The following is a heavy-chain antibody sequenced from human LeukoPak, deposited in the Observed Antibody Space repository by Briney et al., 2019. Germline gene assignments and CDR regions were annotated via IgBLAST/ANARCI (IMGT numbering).Heavy chain of an antibody. Sequence: PGGSLRLSCAASGFTSSSYAMSWVRQAPGKGLEWVSIISVNGGNTYYADSVKGRFTISRDNSKNTLYLRMNSLRAEDTAVYYCAKDPRFSSTWWGQGTLVTVSS. CDR3: AKDPRFSSTW. CDR1: GFTSSSYA. CDR2: ISVNGGNT. V-gene: IGHV3-23*01. D-gene: IGHD6-13*01. J-gene: IGHJ4*02.